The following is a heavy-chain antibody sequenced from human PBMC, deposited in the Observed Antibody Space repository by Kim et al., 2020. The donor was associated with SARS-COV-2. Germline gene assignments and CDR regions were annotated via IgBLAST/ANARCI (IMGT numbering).Heavy chain of an antibody. D-gene: IGHD2-15*01. V-gene: IGHV4-39*07. J-gene: IGHJ4*02. CDR1: GGSISSSSYY. Sequence: SETLSLTCTVSGGSISSSSYYWGWIRQPPGKGLEWIGSLYYSGRTYYNPSLKSRVTISVDTSKNQFSLKLSSVTAADTAGYYCARAARYCSGGSCYPGAFDYWGQGTLVTVSS. CDR2: LYYSGRT. CDR3: ARAARYCSGGSCYPGAFDY.